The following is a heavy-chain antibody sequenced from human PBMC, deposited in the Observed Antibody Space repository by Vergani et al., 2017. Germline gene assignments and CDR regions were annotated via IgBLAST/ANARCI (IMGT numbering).Heavy chain of an antibody. J-gene: IGHJ4*02. V-gene: IGHV1-69*08. CDR3: AREGAHTRGFDY. CDR2: IIPILGIA. Sequence: QVQLVQSGAEVKKPGSSVKVSCKASGGTFSSYTISWVRQAPGQGLEWMGRIIPILGIANYAQKFQGRVTITADKSTSTAYMELSSLRSGDTAVYYCAREGAHTRGFDYWGQGTLVTVSS. D-gene: IGHD3-10*01. CDR1: GGTFSSYT.